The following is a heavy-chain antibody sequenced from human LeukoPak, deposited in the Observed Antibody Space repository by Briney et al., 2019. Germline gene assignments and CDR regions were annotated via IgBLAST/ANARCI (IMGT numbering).Heavy chain of an antibody. CDR1: GFTFSSYS. J-gene: IGHJ6*04. CDR2: ISSSSSYI. D-gene: IGHD3-10*01. V-gene: IGHV3-21*01. Sequence: PGGCLRLSCAASGFTFSSYSMNWVRQAPGKGLEWVSSISSSSSYIYYADSVKGRFTISRDNAKNSLYLQMDSLRAEDTAVYYCAIMVRGVIVDGMDVWGKGTTVTVSS. CDR3: AIMVRGVIVDGMDV.